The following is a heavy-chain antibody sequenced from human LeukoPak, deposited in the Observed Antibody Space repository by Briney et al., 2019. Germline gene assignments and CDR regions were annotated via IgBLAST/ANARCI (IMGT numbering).Heavy chain of an antibody. CDR3: ARRTFWSGLNWFDP. Sequence: SEALSLTCTVSGGSINNSYWTWIRQPPGKGLEWIGYIYSTGSTNYNPSLESRVTISVDTSKSQVSLKLSSVSAADTAVYYCARRTFWSGLNWFDPWGQGTLVTVSS. CDR2: IYSTGST. D-gene: IGHD3-3*01. J-gene: IGHJ5*02. CDR1: GGSINNSY. V-gene: IGHV4-59*01.